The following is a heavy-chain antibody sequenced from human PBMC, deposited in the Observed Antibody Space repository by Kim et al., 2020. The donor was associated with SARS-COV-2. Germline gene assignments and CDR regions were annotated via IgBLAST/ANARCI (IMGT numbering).Heavy chain of an antibody. CDR1: GFTFGDYA. J-gene: IGHJ3*02. CDR3: TRAGSGYPDLDDAFDI. D-gene: IGHD3-22*01. CDR2: IRSKAYGGTT. V-gene: IGHV3-49*03. Sequence: GGSLRLSCTASGFTFGDYAMSWFRQAPGKGLEWVGFIRSKAYGGTTEYAASVKGRFTISRDDSKSIAYLQMNSLKTEDTAVYYCTRAGSGYPDLDDAFDIWGQGTMVTVSS.